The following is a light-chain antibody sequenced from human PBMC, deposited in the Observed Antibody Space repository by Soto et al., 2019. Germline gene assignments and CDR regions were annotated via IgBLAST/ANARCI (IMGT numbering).Light chain of an antibody. CDR3: QQSYRTPYP. J-gene: IGKJ2*01. V-gene: IGKV1-39*01. CDR1: QSISSY. CDR2: AAS. Sequence: DIQMTHSPSSLSASVGDRVTIPCRANQSISSYLNWYQQKPGKAPKLLIYAASTLQRGVSSRFSGSGSGTDFTLTIRSLQLDDFATYYCQQSYRTPYPFGQGTKVDI.